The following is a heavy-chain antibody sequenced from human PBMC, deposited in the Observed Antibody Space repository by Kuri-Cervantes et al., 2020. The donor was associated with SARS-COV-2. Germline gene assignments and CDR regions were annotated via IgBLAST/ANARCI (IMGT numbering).Heavy chain of an antibody. CDR1: GSSFEHFP. Sequence: GGPLNIPLQALGSSFEHFPIHWVRQVPGKGLEWGSHITANGHDMDYADSVKDRFTISRDNAKNSLYLQMNSRRAEDTAVYYCARDRSDSSSWGSYFDYWGQGTRVTVSS. CDR2: ITANGHDM. J-gene: IGHJ4*02. V-gene: IGHV3-9*01. CDR3: ARDRSDSSSWGSYFDY. D-gene: IGHD6-13*01.